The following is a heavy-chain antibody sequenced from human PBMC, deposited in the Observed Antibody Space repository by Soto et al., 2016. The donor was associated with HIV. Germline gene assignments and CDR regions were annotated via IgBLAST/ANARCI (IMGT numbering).Heavy chain of an antibody. CDR3: TTGFSRRWADY. D-gene: IGHD3-3*01. V-gene: IGHV3-15*01. CDR1: GFTFNKVW. J-gene: IGHJ4*02. Sequence: EVQLVESGGGLVKPGESLRLSCAASGFTFNKVWMSWVRQAPGKGLEWVGRIQSKSDGGTTDYAAFVKGRFNISRDHSKNTVYMDIQTLKTEDAGVYFCTTGFSRRWADYWGQGTQVIVSS. CDR2: IQSKSDGGTT.